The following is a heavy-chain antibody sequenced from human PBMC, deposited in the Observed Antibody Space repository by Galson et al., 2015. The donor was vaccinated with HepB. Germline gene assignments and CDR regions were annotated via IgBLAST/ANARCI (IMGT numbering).Heavy chain of an antibody. CDR1: GFTFSNAW. CDR2: IKSKTDGGTT. V-gene: IGHV3-15*01. Sequence: SLRLSCAASGFTFSNAWMSWVRQAPGKGLEWVGRIKSKTDGGTTDYAAPVKGRFTISRDDSKNTLYLQMNSLKTEDTAVYYCTTLVVPAAITPGMDVWGQGTTVTVSS. J-gene: IGHJ6*02. CDR3: TTLVVPAAITPGMDV. D-gene: IGHD2-2*01.